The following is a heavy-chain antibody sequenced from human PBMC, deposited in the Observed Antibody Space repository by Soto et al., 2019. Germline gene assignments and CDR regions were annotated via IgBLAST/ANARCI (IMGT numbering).Heavy chain of an antibody. Sequence: QVQLVESGGGVVQPGTSLRLSCVGSGFTFRSYVIHWVRQAPGKGLEWVALTSYDGSNKDYGDSVKGRFTISRDNSRNTVDLPMDSLRRDDTALYYCARWGTTGGLDVWGQGTLVSVSS. CDR1: GFTFRSYV. CDR3: ARWGTTGGLDV. V-gene: IGHV3-33*05. D-gene: IGHD3-16*01. J-gene: IGHJ1*01. CDR2: TSYDGSNK.